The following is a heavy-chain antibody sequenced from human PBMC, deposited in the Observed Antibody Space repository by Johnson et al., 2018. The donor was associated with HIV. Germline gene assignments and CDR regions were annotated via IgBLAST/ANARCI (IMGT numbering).Heavy chain of an antibody. CDR1: GFTFSSYA. CDR2: ISYDGSNK. V-gene: IGHV3-30-3*01. J-gene: IGHJ3*02. CDR3: ARVSDFGVVMIGTFDI. D-gene: IGHD3-3*01. Sequence: QVHLVESGGGVVQPGRSLRLSCAASGFTFSSYAMHWVRQAPGKGLEWVALISYDGSNKYYADPVKGRFTISRDNSKNTLYLQMNSLRAEDTAVYYCARVSDFGVVMIGTFDIWGQGTMVTVSS.